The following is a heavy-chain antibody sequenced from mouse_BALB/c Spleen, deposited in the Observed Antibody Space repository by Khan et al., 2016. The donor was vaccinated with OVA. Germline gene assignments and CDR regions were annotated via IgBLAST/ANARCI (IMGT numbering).Heavy chain of an antibody. CDR3: TRHSYDAWFTY. J-gene: IGHJ3*01. CDR1: GYSFTSYY. V-gene: IGHV1S135*01. D-gene: IGHD2-12*01. Sequence: EVQLQESGPELMKPGASVKISCKASGYSFTSYYIHWVIQSHGKSLEWIGYIDPFSGDTTYNQKFTGRATLTVDKSSSTAYIHLSKLTSEDSAVFSCTRHSYDAWFTYWGQGTLVTVSA. CDR2: IDPFSGDT.